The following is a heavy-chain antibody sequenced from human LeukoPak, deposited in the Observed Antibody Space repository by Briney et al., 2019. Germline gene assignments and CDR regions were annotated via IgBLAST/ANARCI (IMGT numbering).Heavy chain of an antibody. J-gene: IGHJ4*02. CDR3: ARDRSPKVSSSLDY. CDR1: GYTFTSYY. Sequence: ASVTVSCKASGYTFTSYYMHWMRQPPGQGLEWMGIINPSGGSTSYAQKFQGRVTMTRDTSTSTVYMELSSLRAEDTAVYYCARDRSPKVSSSLDYWGQGTLVTVSS. V-gene: IGHV1-46*01. CDR2: INPSGGST. D-gene: IGHD6-6*01.